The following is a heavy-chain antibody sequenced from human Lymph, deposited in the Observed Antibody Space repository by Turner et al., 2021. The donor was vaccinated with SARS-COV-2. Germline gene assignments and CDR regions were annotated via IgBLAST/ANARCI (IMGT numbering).Heavy chain of an antibody. CDR3: AKDNSGSYDTSWFDP. Sequence: QVQLVESGGGVVQPGSSLRLSCAASGFTFPSYGMHWVRQAPGKGLEWMAVISNDGSNKFYADAVKGRFTISRENSKNTLYLQMNRLRVEDTAVYYCAKDNSGSYDTSWFDPWGQGTLVTVSS. J-gene: IGHJ5*02. V-gene: IGHV3-30*18. CDR2: ISNDGSNK. D-gene: IGHD1-26*01. CDR1: GFTFPSYG.